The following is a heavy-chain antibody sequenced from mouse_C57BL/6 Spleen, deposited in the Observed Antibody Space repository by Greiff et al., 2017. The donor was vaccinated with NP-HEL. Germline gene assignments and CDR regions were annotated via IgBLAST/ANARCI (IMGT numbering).Heavy chain of an antibody. J-gene: IGHJ4*01. CDR2: IYPGNGDT. V-gene: IGHV1-5*01. CDR1: GFTFNSYC. Sequence: VQLQQSGAVLVRPGASVKMSCTASGFTFNSYCMHWVNQRPEQGLEWIGAIYPGNGDTSYDPKFKGKATLTADTSASTAYMELSSLTYEDTAVYYCTRDKDSCDLDMDYWGQGTTLTVSS. CDR3: TRDKDSCDLDMDY. D-gene: IGHD1-1*01.